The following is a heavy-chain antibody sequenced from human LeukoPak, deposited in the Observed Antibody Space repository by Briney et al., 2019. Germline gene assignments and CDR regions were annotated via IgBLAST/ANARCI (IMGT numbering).Heavy chain of an antibody. D-gene: IGHD6-13*01. J-gene: IGHJ4*02. CDR3: ARAYPPPAAGFDY. Sequence: GGSLRLSCAASGFTFSSYSMNWVRQAPGKGLEWVSIIYSDGRTYYAASVKGRFTISRDNSKNTLYLQMNSLRAEDTAVYYCARAYPPPAAGFDYWGQGTLVTVSS. CDR1: GFTFSSYS. V-gene: IGHV3-53*01. CDR2: IYSDGRT.